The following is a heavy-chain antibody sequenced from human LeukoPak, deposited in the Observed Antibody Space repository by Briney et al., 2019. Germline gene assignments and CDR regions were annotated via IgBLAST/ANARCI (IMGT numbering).Heavy chain of an antibody. V-gene: IGHV3-30*18. J-gene: IGHJ4*02. CDR1: GFTFSSYD. CDR3: AKTSADY. CDR2: IPYDGRNT. Sequence: PGRSLRLSCAASGFTFSSYDMHWVRQAPGKGLEWVAVIPYDGRNTYYADSVKGRFTISRDNSKNTLYLQMTSLRAEDTAVYYCAKTSADYWGQGTLVIVSS.